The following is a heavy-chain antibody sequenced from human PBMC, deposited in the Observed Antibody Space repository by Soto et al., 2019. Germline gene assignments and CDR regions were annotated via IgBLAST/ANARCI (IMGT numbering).Heavy chain of an antibody. Sequence: ASVKVSCKASGYTFTSYYMHWVRQAPGQGLEWMGIINPSGGSTSYAQKFQGRVTMTRDTSTSTVYMELSSLRSEDTAVYYCARDRTAMVSYYYGMDVWGQGTTVTVSS. J-gene: IGHJ6*02. CDR1: GYTFTSYY. CDR3: ARDRTAMVSYYYGMDV. D-gene: IGHD5-18*01. V-gene: IGHV1-46*01. CDR2: INPSGGST.